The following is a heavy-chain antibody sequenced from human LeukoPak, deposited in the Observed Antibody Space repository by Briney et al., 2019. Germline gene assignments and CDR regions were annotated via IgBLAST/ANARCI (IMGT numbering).Heavy chain of an antibody. Sequence: GGSLRLSCAASGFIFSSYRMNWVRQAPGKGLEWVSSISSSSSYIYYADSVKGRFTISRDNAKNSLYLQMNSLRAEDTAVYYCASDFWSGYYFDYWGQGTLVTVSS. D-gene: IGHD3-3*01. CDR2: ISSSSSYI. CDR3: ASDFWSGYYFDY. V-gene: IGHV3-21*01. J-gene: IGHJ4*02. CDR1: GFIFSSYR.